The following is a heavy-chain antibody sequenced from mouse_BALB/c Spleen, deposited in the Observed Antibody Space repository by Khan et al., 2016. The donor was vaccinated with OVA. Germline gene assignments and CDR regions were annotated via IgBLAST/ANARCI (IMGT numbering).Heavy chain of an antibody. J-gene: IGHJ3*01. Sequence: QVHVKQSGAELVRPGSSVKISCKASGYSFSRSWMNWVKQRPGQGLEWIGQIYPGNGDTNYNGKFKGKATLTADKSSSTAYMQLSSLTSEDSAGCFSARWGGDGVTYWGHGTLVTVSA. V-gene: IGHV1-80*01. D-gene: IGHD2-13*01. CDR2: IYPGNGDT. CDR1: GYSFSRSW. CDR3: ARWGGDGVTY.